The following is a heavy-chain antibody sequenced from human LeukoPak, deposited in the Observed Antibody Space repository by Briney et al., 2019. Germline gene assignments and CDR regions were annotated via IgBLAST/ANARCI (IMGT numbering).Heavy chain of an antibody. CDR2: IYYSGGT. J-gene: IGHJ6*02. CDR3: AKGTVPYYYYYGMDV. V-gene: IGHV4-59*01. CDR1: GGSISSYY. D-gene: IGHD4-17*01. Sequence: SETLSLTCTVSGGSISSYYWGWVRQPPGKGLEWIGYIYYSGGTKYNPSLQRRVTISVDKSKNQFSLKLSSVTAADTAVYYCAKGTVPYYYYYGMDVWGQGTTVTVSS.